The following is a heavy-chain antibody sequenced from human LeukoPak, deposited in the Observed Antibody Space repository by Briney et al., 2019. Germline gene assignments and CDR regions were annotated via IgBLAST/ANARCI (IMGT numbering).Heavy chain of an antibody. D-gene: IGHD2-21*02. CDR3: ASCVVVTAMRYFDL. V-gene: IGHV1-69*01. Sequence: SVKVSCKASGGTFSSYAISWVRQAPGQGLEWMEGIIPIFGTANYAQKFQGRVTITADESTSTAYMELSSLRSEDTAVYYCASCVVVTAMRYFDLWGRGTLVTVSS. CDR2: IIPIFGTA. CDR1: GGTFSSYA. J-gene: IGHJ2*01.